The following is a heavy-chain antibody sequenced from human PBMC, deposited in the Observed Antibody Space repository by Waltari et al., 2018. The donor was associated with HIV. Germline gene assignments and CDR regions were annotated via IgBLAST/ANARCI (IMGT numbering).Heavy chain of an antibody. CDR3: ARATPNYGDYYFDF. CDR2: IRYSGST. CDR1: GDSFSGGDYY. D-gene: IGHD4-17*01. Sequence: QVQLQESGPGLVKPSQTLSLTCTVSGDSFSGGDYYWSWIRQPPGKGLEWIVYIRYSGSTYYKPPLKSRVTVSADRSKNQFSLKLNSVTAADTAVYYCARATPNYGDYYFDFWGQGALVSVSA. V-gene: IGHV4-30-4*01. J-gene: IGHJ4*02.